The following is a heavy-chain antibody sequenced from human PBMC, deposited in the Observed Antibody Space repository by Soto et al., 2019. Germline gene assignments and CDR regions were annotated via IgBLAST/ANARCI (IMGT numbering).Heavy chain of an antibody. J-gene: IGHJ6*02. CDR2: ISCNGSNK. Sequence: GGSLRLSCAASGFTFSSYSMNWVRQAPGKGLEWVAVISCNGSNKYYADSVKGRFTISRDNSKNTLYLQMNSLRAEDTAVYYCARDFYDTAMDYYYYYGMDVWGQGTTVTVSS. CDR3: ARDFYDTAMDYYYYYGMDV. CDR1: GFTFSSYS. D-gene: IGHD5-18*01. V-gene: IGHV3-30*03.